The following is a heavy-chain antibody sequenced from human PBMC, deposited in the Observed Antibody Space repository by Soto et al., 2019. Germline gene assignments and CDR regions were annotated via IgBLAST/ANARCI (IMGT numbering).Heavy chain of an antibody. CDR2: IYYSGST. CDR3: ARHHCSSNRCIPYFEH. Sequence: PSETLSLTCTVSGGSISSYYWSWIRQSPGKGLEWIGSIYYSGSTNYNPSLKSRVTISVDTSKNQFSLKLNSVTAADTAVYYCARHHCSSNRCIPYFEHWGQGALVTVSS. CDR1: GGSISSYY. J-gene: IGHJ4*02. V-gene: IGHV4-59*08. D-gene: IGHD2-2*01.